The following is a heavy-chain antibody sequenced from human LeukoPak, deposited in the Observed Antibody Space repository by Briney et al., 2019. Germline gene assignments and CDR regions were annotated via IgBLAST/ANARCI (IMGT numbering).Heavy chain of an antibody. D-gene: IGHD3-3*01. Sequence: APSVTLSFKASGYTFTSSYMHWVRHATGQGLEWMGWINPNSGGTNYAQKFQGRVTMTRDTSISTAYTELSRLRSDDTAVYYCARAPAWSGSFFDYWGQGTLVTVSS. CDR1: GYTFTSSY. CDR3: ARAPAWSGSFFDY. V-gene: IGHV1-2*02. CDR2: INPNSGGT. J-gene: IGHJ4*02.